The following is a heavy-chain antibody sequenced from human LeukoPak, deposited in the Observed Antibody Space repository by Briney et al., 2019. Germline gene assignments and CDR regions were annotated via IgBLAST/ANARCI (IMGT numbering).Heavy chain of an antibody. J-gene: IGHJ4*02. CDR2: ITGSGGST. D-gene: IGHD6-19*01. CDR3: AKGVWYGCDN. CDR1: GFTFTTYG. Sequence: GGSLRLSCAASGFTFTTYGLSWVRQAPGKGLEWVSGITGSGGSTYYADSVKGRFTISRDNSENTMYLQMSSLRAEDTAVYCCAKGVWYGCDNWGQGTLVTVSS. V-gene: IGHV3-23*01.